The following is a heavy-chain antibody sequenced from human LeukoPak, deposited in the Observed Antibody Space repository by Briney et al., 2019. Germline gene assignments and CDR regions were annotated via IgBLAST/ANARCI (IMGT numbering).Heavy chain of an antibody. CDR2: MTGSGGST. CDR3: AKMAGGVYSSSWYLDY. D-gene: IGHD6-13*01. CDR1: GFTFSSYA. J-gene: IGHJ4*02. V-gene: IGHV3-23*01. Sequence: GGSLRLSCAASGFTFSSYAMSWVRQAPGKGLEWVSNMTGSGGSTSYAASVKGRFTISRDNSKNTLYLQMNSLRAEDTAVYYCAKMAGGVYSSSWYLDYWGQGTLVTVSS.